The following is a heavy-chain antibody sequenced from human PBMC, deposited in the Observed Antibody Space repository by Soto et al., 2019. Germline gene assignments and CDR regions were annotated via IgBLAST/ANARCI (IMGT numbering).Heavy chain of an antibody. V-gene: IGHV3-9*01. CDR1: GFTFDDYA. CDR2: ISWNSGSI. D-gene: IGHD6-6*01. Sequence: GGSLRLSCAASGFTFDDYAMHWVRQAPGKGLEWVSGISWNSGSIGYADSVKGRFTISRDNAKNSLYLQMNSLRAEDTALYYCAKDIISSSFYYMDVWGKGTTVTVSS. CDR3: AKDIISSSFYYMDV. J-gene: IGHJ6*03.